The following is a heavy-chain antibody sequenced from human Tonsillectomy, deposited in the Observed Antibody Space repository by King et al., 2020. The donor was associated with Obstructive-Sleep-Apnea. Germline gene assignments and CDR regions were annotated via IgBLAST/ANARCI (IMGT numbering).Heavy chain of an antibody. V-gene: IGHV3-20*01. J-gene: IGHJ2*01. CDR3: ARPDYGDYWYFDL. CDR1: GFTFDDYG. D-gene: IGHD4-17*01. CDR2: INWNGGSP. Sequence: EVQLVESGGGVVRPGGSLRLSCAASGFTFDDYGMSCGRQAPGKGLEWGSGINWNGGSPGYADSVKGRFTISRYNAKNSLYLQMKSLRAEDTALYHCARPDYGDYWYFDLWGRGTLVTVSS.